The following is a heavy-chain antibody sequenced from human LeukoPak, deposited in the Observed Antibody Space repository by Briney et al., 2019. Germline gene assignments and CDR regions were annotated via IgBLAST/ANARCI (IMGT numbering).Heavy chain of an antibody. Sequence: GGSLRLSCAASGFTFTTYGMHWVRQAPGKGLEWVAIIRYDESNKYYADSVKGRFTISRDNSKNTLYLQMNSLRAEDTAVYYCAKVGQLGTFPDYWGQGTLVTVSS. J-gene: IGHJ4*02. CDR3: AKVGQLGTFPDY. V-gene: IGHV3-30*02. CDR2: IRYDESNK. D-gene: IGHD5-18*01. CDR1: GFTFTTYG.